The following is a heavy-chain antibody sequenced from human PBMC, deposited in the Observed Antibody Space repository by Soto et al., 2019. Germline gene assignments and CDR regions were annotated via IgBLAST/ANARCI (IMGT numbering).Heavy chain of an antibody. Sequence: QVQLVESGGGVVQPGRSLRLSCAASGFTFSSYGMHWVRQAPGKGLEWVAVIWYDGRNKYYADSVKGRFTISRDNSKNTLYLTVNSMRAEDTAVYYCARDSTHDYGDYGPAYWGQGTLVTVSA. CDR1: GFTFSSYG. CDR2: IWYDGRNK. D-gene: IGHD4-17*01. V-gene: IGHV3-33*01. CDR3: ARDSTHDYGDYGPAY. J-gene: IGHJ4*02.